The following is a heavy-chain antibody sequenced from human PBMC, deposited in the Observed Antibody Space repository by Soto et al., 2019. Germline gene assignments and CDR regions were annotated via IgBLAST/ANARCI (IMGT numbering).Heavy chain of an antibody. J-gene: IGHJ5*02. CDR3: ARDFFDSSDYTTNWFDP. Sequence: TSETLSLTCTVSGGSISSGGYYWSWIRQHPGKGLEWIGCIYYSGNAYYNPSLKSRVTISVDTSKNQFSLKLTSVTAADAALYYCARDFFDSSDYTTNWFDPWGQGTLVTVSS. V-gene: IGHV4-39*01. CDR1: GGSISSGGYY. D-gene: IGHD3-22*01. CDR2: IYYSGNA.